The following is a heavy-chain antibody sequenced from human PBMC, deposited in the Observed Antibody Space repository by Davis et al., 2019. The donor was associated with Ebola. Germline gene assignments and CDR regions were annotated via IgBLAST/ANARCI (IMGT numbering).Heavy chain of an antibody. CDR3: ARVSIPGGYQYMDV. CDR1: GFTFSNFA. CDR2: VRSNGYT. Sequence: GESLKISCAASGFTFSNFAMSWVRQAPGKGLEWVSAVRSNGYTHYTDSVTGRFTISRDNSKNTLYLQMNNLRAEDTAVYYCARVSIPGGYQYMDVWGKGTTVTVSS. V-gene: IGHV3-23*01. J-gene: IGHJ6*03. D-gene: IGHD2-2*01.